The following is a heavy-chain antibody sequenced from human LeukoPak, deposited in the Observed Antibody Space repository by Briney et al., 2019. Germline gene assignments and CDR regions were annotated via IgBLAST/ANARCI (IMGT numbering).Heavy chain of an antibody. D-gene: IGHD3-10*02. Sequence: GGSLRLSCAASGFTFTSYEMNWVRQAPGRGLEWVSYISGSGSSIYYADSVEGRFTISRDNAKHSLYLQMNSLRAEDTAVYYCARDDVLSLGISFDLWGRGTLVTVSS. CDR3: ARDDVLSLGISFDL. CDR1: GFTFTSYE. J-gene: IGHJ2*01. V-gene: IGHV3-48*03. CDR2: ISGSGSSI.